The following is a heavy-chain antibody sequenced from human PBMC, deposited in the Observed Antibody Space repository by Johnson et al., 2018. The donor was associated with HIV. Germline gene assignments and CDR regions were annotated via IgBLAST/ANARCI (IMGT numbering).Heavy chain of an antibody. CDR3: ARDGRDLVTRGSFDV. V-gene: IGHV3-66*01. J-gene: IGHJ3*01. D-gene: IGHD5-18*01. CDR1: GYSVTGYN. CDR2: IYTGSDST. Sequence: VQLVESGGGLVQPGGSLRLSCAASGYSVTGYNMNWVRQAPVKGLEWVSVIYTGSDSTSYTDSVKDRFTISRDSSKNAVYLQMNSLRPEDTAVYYCARDGRDLVTRGSFDVWGQGTVVTVSS.